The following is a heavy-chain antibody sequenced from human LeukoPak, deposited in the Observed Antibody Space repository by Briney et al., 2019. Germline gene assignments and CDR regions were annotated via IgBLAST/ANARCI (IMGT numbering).Heavy chain of an antibody. Sequence: PSETLSLTCTVSGGAISSNYMSWVRQAPGKGLEWVSVIYSGGSTYYADSVKGRFTISRHNSKNTLYLQMNSLRAEDTAVYYCARDGGIAAAGTPDYYYGMDVWGQGTTVTVSS. V-gene: IGHV3-53*04. J-gene: IGHJ6*02. D-gene: IGHD6-13*01. CDR3: ARDGGIAAAGTPDYYYGMDV. CDR2: IYSGGST. CDR1: GGAISSNY.